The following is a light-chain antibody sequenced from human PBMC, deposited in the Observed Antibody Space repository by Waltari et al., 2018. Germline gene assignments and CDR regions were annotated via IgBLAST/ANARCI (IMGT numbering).Light chain of an antibody. CDR2: WAS. CDR3: HQYYLTPWT. Sequence: TQSPATLSASPGERVTLSCRASQSVLYSSNTKYYLSWYQQKSGQSPSLLIYWASTREAGVPDRFSGSGSGTDFTLTINGLQPEDAAVYFCHQYYLTPWTFGQGTKLEIK. CDR1: QSVLYSSNTKYY. V-gene: IGKV4-1*01. J-gene: IGKJ1*01.